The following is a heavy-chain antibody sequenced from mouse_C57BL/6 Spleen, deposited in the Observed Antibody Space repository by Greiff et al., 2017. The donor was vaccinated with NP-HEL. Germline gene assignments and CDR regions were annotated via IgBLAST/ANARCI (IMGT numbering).Heavy chain of an antibody. V-gene: IGHV1-15*01. D-gene: IGHD1-1*01. J-gene: IGHJ2*01. Sequence: QVQLQQSGAELVRPGASVTLSCKASGYTFTDYEMHWVKQTPVHGLEWIGAIDPETGGTAYNQKFKGKAILTADKSSSTAYMELRALTSEDSALYYCKGTTVVAAFYYWGQGTTLTVSS. CDR2: IDPETGGT. CDR1: GYTFTDYE. CDR3: KGTTVVAAFYY.